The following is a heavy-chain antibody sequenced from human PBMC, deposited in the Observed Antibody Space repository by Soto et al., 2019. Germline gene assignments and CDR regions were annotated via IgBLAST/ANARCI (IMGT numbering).Heavy chain of an antibody. V-gene: IGHV1-3*01. CDR3: ARVSGSYYSAPFDY. CDR1: GGSFNSYT. J-gene: IGHJ4*02. D-gene: IGHD1-26*01. Sequence: ASVKVSCKASGGSFNSYTISWVRQAPGQRLEWMGWINAGNGNTKYSQKFQGRVTITRDTSASTAYMELSSLRSEDTAVYYCARVSGSYYSAPFDYWGQGTLVTVS. CDR2: INAGNGNT.